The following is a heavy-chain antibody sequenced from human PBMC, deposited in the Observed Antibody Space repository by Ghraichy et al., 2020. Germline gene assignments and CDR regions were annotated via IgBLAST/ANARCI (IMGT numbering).Heavy chain of an antibody. Sequence: GESLNISCKGSGYSFTSYWIGWVRQMPGKGLEWMGIIYPGDSDTRYSPSFQGQVTISADKSISTAYLQWSSLKPSDTAMYYCARHGVAGARPDYYYGMDVWGQGTTVTVSS. CDR3: ARHGVAGARPDYYYGMDV. J-gene: IGHJ6*02. V-gene: IGHV5-51*01. D-gene: IGHD6-19*01. CDR2: IYPGDSDT. CDR1: GYSFTSYW.